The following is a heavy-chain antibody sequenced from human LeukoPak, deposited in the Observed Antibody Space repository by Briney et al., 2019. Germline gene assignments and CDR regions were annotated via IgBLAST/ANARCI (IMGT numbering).Heavy chain of an antibody. CDR2: NSVGSST. Sequence: PGGSLRLSCTASGFIFSTYWMHWVRQAPGKGLVWVSRNSVGSSTNYADSVKGRFTISRDNAKNMLYLQMNSLRAEDTAVYYCARDRRFLEWLSSDFDYWGQGTLVTVSS. D-gene: IGHD3-3*01. V-gene: IGHV3-74*01. CDR3: ARDRRFLEWLSSDFDY. J-gene: IGHJ4*02. CDR1: GFIFSTYW.